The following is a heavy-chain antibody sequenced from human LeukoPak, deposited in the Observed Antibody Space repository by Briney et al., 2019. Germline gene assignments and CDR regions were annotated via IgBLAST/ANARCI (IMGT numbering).Heavy chain of an antibody. CDR1: GFTFSDYY. J-gene: IGHJ3*02. D-gene: IGHD1-26*01. CDR2: ISNSGSTI. CDR3: ARDSIVGATTGAFDI. Sequence: GGSLRLSCAASGFTFSDYYMSWIRQAPGKGLEWVSYISNSGSTIYHADSVKGRFTISRDNANSSLYLRMTSLRAEDTAVYYCARDSIVGATTGAFDIWGQGTMVTVSS. V-gene: IGHV3-11*01.